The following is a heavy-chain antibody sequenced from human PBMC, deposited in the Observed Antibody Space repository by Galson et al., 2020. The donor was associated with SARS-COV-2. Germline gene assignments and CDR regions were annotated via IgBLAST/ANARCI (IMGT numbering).Heavy chain of an antibody. Sequence: GGSLRLSCVASGFTFSNYAMHWVRQAPGTGMASVAIISYDGNNKYIDSVKGRFTISRDNSKNTLYLQMNSLRPEDTAVYYCAKETADYDSSNFDFWGQGTLVTVSS. J-gene: IGHJ4*02. D-gene: IGHD3-22*01. CDR2: ISYDGNNK. V-gene: IGHV3-30-3*01. CDR3: AKETADYDSSNFDF. CDR1: GFTFSNYA.